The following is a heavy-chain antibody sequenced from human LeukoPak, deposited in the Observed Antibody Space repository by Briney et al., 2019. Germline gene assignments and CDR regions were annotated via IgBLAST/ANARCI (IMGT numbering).Heavy chain of an antibody. CDR3: ARGRGYSGYEYKNYYFDY. V-gene: IGHV4-34*01. D-gene: IGHD5-12*01. J-gene: IGHJ4*02. Sequence: SETLSLTCAVYGGSFSGYYWSWIRQPPGKGLEWIGEINHSGSTNYNPSLKSRVSISVDTSKNQFSLKLSSVTAADTAVYYCARGRGYSGYEYKNYYFDYWGQGTLVTVSS. CDR1: GGSFSGYY. CDR2: INHSGST.